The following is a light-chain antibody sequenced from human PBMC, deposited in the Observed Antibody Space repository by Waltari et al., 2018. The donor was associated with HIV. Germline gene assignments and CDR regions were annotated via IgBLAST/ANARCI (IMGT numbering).Light chain of an antibody. CDR3: RQGSSWPLT. CDR1: HSVSSY. J-gene: IGKJ4*01. Sequence: QSPATLSLSPGERVTLSCRASHSVSSYLAWYHKKVGSAPRLLAHAASSRASGIPARFRGSGSWTDFTLTIISLVPEEFAVDYCRQGSSWPLTFGGGTKVEIK. CDR2: AAS. V-gene: IGKV3-11*01.